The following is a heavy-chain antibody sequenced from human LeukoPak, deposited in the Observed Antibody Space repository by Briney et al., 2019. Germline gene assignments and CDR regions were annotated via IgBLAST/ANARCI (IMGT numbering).Heavy chain of an antibody. CDR2: IYTSEST. V-gene: IGHV4-61*09. D-gene: IGHD2-2*01. J-gene: IGHJ3*02. CDR3: ARDDWTYCSSTTCPGAYI. CDR1: GGSVSSGTYY. Sequence: MASQTLSLTCTVSGGSVSSGTYYWSWIRQPAGKGLEWVGHIYTSESTNYNPSLKSRVTISVDTSKNQFSLKLTSVTAADTAVYYCARDDWTYCSSTTCPGAYIWGQGTMVTVSS.